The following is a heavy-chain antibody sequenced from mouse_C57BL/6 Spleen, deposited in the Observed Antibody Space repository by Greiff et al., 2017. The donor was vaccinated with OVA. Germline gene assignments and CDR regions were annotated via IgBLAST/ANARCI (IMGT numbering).Heavy chain of an antibody. CDR2: IDPSDSET. V-gene: IGHV1-52*01. CDR1: GYTFTSYW. D-gene: IGHD2-1*01. Sequence: QVQLQQPGAELVRPGSSVKLSCKASGYTFTSYWMHWVKQRPIQGLEWIGNIDPSDSETHYNQKFKDKATLTVDKSSSTAYMQLSSLTSEDSAVYYGARSGYYGNLDWYFDVWGTGTTLTVSS. J-gene: IGHJ1*03. CDR3: ARSGYYGNLDWYFDV.